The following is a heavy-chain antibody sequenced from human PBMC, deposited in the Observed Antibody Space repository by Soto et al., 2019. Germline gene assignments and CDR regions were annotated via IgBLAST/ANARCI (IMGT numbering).Heavy chain of an antibody. D-gene: IGHD3-22*01. CDR3: ARVGPWVPYYYDSSPYTFENWFDP. CDR2: IYHGGST. Sequence: SETLSLTCAVSGYSISSGYYWGWLRRPPGKGLEWSGSIYHGGSTYYNPSLNSRVTLSIDMTNNHASLILNSVTAADTAVYYCARVGPWVPYYYDSSPYTFENWFDPWGQGTLVTVSS. V-gene: IGHV4-38-2*01. J-gene: IGHJ5*02. CDR1: GYSISSGYY.